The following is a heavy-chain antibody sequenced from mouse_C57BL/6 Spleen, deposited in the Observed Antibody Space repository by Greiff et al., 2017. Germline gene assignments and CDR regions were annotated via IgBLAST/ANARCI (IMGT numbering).Heavy chain of an antibody. CDR3: ARKDSSGYPFAY. D-gene: IGHD3-2*02. Sequence: QLQQPGAELVKPGASVKLSCKASGYTFTSYWMHWVKQRPGQGLEWIGMIHPNSGSTNYNEKFKSKATLTVDKSSSTAYMQLSSLTSEDSAVYYCARKDSSGYPFAYWGQGTLVTVSA. CDR2: IHPNSGST. CDR1: GYTFTSYW. J-gene: IGHJ3*01. V-gene: IGHV1-64*01.